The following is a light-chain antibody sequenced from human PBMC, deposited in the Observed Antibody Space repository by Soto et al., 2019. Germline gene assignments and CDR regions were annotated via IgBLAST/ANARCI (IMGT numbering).Light chain of an antibody. CDR1: TGVVTSGHY. J-gene: IGLJ2*01. V-gene: IGLV7-46*01. Sequence: QAVVTQEPLLTVSPGGTVTLTCGPSTGVVTSGHYPYWFQQKPGQAPRALIYDTSNKHSWTPARFSGSLLGGKAALTLSGAQAEDEADYYCLLSYVGARVFGGGTKVTVL. CDR2: DTS. CDR3: LLSYVGARV.